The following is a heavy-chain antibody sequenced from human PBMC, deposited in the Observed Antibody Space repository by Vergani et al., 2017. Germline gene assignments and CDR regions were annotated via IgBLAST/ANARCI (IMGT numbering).Heavy chain of an antibody. CDR2: LTGGGGST. Sequence: EVQLLESGGSLKQPGGSVRLSCAASGFTFSIYAMHWVRQAPGKGLEWVSALTGGGGSTYYADSFKGRFIISRDNSRDTLYLQMNSLRPEDTATYYCVKDAGSYKNFFDSWGQETLVTVSS. D-gene: IGHD1-26*01. CDR3: VKDAGSYKNFFDS. J-gene: IGHJ4*02. V-gene: IGHV3-23*01. CDR1: GFTFSIYA.